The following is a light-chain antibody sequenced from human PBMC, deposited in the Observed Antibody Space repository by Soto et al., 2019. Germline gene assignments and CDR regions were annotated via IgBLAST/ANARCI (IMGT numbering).Light chain of an antibody. J-gene: IGLJ2*01. CDR2: RNN. V-gene: IGLV1-47*01. CDR3: AAWDDSLSGHVV. Sequence: QAVVTQPPSASGTPGQRVTISCSGSSSNIGSNYVYWYQQLPGTAPKLLIYRNNQRPSGVPDRFSGSKSGTSASLAISGLRSEDEADYYCAAWDDSLSGHVVFGGETKLTVL. CDR1: SSNIGSNY.